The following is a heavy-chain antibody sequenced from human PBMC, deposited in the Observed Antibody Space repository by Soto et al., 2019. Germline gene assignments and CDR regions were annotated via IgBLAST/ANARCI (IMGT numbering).Heavy chain of an antibody. Sequence: GASVKVSCKASGGTFSSYTISWVRQAPGQGLEWMGRIIPILGIANYAQKFQGRVTITADKSTSTAYMELSSLRSEDTAVYYCARAPVWLVSGMDVWGQGTTVTVSS. CDR1: GGTFSSYT. D-gene: IGHD6-19*01. CDR2: IIPILGIA. CDR3: ARAPVWLVSGMDV. J-gene: IGHJ6*02. V-gene: IGHV1-69*02.